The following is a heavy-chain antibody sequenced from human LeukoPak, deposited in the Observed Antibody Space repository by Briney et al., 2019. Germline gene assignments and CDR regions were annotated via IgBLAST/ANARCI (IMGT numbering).Heavy chain of an antibody. CDR3: AREGYYGSGSPPSLYFDY. J-gene: IGHJ4*02. CDR1: GFTFRNYV. Sequence: QPGGSLRLSCAASGFTFRNYVIHWVRQAPGKGLEWVAVTSSGLNVKLYADSVKGRFTISRDNSRSTLYLQMNSLRPEDTAIYYCAREGYYGSGSPPSLYFDYWGQGTLVTVSS. CDR2: TSSGLNVK. V-gene: IGHV3-30-3*01. D-gene: IGHD3-10*01.